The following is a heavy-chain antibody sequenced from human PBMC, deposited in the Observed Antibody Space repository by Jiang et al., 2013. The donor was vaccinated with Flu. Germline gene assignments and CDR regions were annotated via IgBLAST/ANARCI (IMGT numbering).Heavy chain of an antibody. D-gene: IGHD4-11*01. Sequence: WVANIKQDGSEKYYVDSVKGRFTISRDNAKNSLYLQMNSLRAEDTAVYYCASQVWGYDYSNYEGVNWFDPLGPGNPGHRLL. CDR2: IKQDGSEK. V-gene: IGHV3-7*01. J-gene: IGHJ5*02. CDR3: ASQVWGYDYSNYEGVNWFDP.